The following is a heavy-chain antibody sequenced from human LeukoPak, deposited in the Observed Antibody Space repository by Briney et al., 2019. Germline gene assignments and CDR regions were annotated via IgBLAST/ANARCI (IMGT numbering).Heavy chain of an antibody. J-gene: IGHJ3*02. V-gene: IGHV1-69*13. CDR3: ARGLGSRYNWNDGEGALDI. D-gene: IGHD1-1*01. Sequence: SVKVSCKASGGTFSSYAISWVRQAPGQGLERMGGIIPIFGTANYAQKFQGRVTITADESTSTAYMELSSLRSEDTAVYYCARGLGSRYNWNDGEGALDIWGQGTMVTVSS. CDR2: IIPIFGTA. CDR1: GGTFSSYA.